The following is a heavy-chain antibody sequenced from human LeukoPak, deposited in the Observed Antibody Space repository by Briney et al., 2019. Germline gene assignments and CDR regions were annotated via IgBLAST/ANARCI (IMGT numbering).Heavy chain of an antibody. Sequence: ETLSLTCTGPGGSINSYHWGLIRQPPGKGPGWIGYIYYSGSTNYNPSLKSRLTISLDTSKNQFSLKLSSVTAADTAVYYCARATWPLAAVFDYWGQGILVTVSS. D-gene: IGHD6-25*01. CDR3: ARATWPLAAVFDY. CDR1: GGSINSYH. V-gene: IGHV4-59*08. J-gene: IGHJ4*02. CDR2: IYYSGST.